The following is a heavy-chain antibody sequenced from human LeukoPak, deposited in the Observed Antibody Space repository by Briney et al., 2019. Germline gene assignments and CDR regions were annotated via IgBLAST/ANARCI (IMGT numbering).Heavy chain of an antibody. CDR2: INPNSGGT. Sequence: GASVTVSCKASGYTFTGYYMHWVRQAPGQGLEWMGWINPNSGGTNYAQKFQGRVTMTRDTSISTAYMELSRLRSDDTAVYYWAREPGRSEVGEPLDYWGQGTLVTVSS. CDR3: AREPGRSEVGEPLDY. D-gene: IGHD3-10*01. J-gene: IGHJ4*02. V-gene: IGHV1-2*02. CDR1: GYTFTGYY.